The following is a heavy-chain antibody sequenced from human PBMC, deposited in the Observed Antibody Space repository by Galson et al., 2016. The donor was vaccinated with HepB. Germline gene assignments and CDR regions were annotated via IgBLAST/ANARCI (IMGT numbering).Heavy chain of an antibody. J-gene: IGHJ4*02. CDR1: GFTFNSYA. Sequence: SLRLSCAASGFTFNSYAMNWVRQAAGKGLEWVSLISGSGGIRHYADSVKGRFTISRDNSENTVYLQMNSLRAEDTAVYYCARVGDLAAAGTVDYWGQGTLVTVSS. D-gene: IGHD6-13*01. CDR3: ARVGDLAAAGTVDY. CDR2: ISGSGGIR. V-gene: IGHV3-23*01.